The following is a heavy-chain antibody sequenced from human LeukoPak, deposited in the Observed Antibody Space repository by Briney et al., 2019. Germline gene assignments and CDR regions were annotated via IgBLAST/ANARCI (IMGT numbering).Heavy chain of an antibody. V-gene: IGHV3-23*01. J-gene: IGHJ1*01. CDR3: ASLQH. Sequence: GGTLGLSCVASGFTFSSYGMSWVRQAPGKGLEWVSSISGRGGSIYYADSVKGRFSISRDNSKNALYLEMNSLRVEDTAVYYCASLQHWGQGTLVIAS. CDR1: GFTFSSYG. CDR2: ISGRGGSI.